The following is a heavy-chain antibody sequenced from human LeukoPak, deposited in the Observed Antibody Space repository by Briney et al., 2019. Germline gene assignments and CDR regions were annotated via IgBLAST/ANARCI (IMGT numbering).Heavy chain of an antibody. CDR3: VTVQDNCSNTRLPKFILVDP. CDR2: IRYDGSNN. V-gene: IGHV3-30*02. J-gene: IGHJ5*02. Sequence: GGSLRLSCTASGFTFSTNDMNWVRQAPGKGLEWVAFIRYDGSNNYYADSVKGRFTISRDNSKSTLYLQMNSLRAEDTAVYYCVTVQDNCSNTRLPKFILVDPWGQGTLVTVSS. CDR1: GFTFSTND. D-gene: IGHD1-1*01.